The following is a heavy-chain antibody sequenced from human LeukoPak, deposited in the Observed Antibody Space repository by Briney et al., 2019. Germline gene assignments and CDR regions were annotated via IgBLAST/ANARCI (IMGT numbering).Heavy chain of an antibody. J-gene: IGHJ4*02. Sequence: PGGSLRLSCAAAGFNFGSFGLHWVRQAPGKGLEWVSTLPDDGVHTYYSDSVKGRFSISRDNSNNTMSLHMASLRPEDTAMYYCARDRTMVRGALIPYFFDYWGQGILVTVSS. CDR1: GFNFGSFG. CDR3: ARDRTMVRGALIPYFFDY. D-gene: IGHD3-10*01. V-gene: IGHV3-30*03. CDR2: LPDDGVHT.